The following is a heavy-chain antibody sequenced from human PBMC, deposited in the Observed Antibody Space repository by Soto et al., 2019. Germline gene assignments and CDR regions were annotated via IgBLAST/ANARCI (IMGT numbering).Heavy chain of an antibody. CDR2: INHSGST. Sequence: SETLSLTCAVYGGSFSGYYWSWIRQPPGKGLEWIGEINHSGSTNYNPSLKSRVTISVDTSKNQFSLKLSSVTAADTAVYYCARARSPLTYDILTGYFDYWGQGTLVTVSS. J-gene: IGHJ4*02. V-gene: IGHV4-34*01. D-gene: IGHD3-9*01. CDR1: GGSFSGYY. CDR3: ARARSPLTYDILTGYFDY.